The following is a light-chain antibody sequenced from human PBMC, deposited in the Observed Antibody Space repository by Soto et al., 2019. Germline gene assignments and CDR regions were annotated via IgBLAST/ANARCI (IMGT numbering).Light chain of an antibody. CDR3: QQYNEWPLT. J-gene: IGKJ4*01. CDR1: QNVSNN. Sequence: EIVMTQSPATLSVSPVEIATLSCRASQNVSNNLAWYQQKPGQAPSLLIYGTSTRATGFPARFSGSASGTDFTLTISSLQSEDFAVYYCQQYNEWPLTFGGGTTVDIK. CDR2: GTS. V-gene: IGKV3-15*01.